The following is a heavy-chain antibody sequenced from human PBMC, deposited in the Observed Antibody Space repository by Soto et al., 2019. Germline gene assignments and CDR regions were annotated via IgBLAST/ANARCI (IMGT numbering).Heavy chain of an antibody. V-gene: IGHV3-33*01. CDR2: IWYDGSNK. Sequence: QVQLVESGGGVVQPGRSLRLSCVASGFTFNTYGMHWVRQAPGKGLEWVAVIWYDGSNKYYGDSVKGRFTISRANSKDRVYLRMNSLRAEDTSVYYCARAVGPFDYWGQGTLVTVSS. J-gene: IGHJ4*02. CDR3: ARAVGPFDY. CDR1: GFTFNTYG. D-gene: IGHD3-16*01.